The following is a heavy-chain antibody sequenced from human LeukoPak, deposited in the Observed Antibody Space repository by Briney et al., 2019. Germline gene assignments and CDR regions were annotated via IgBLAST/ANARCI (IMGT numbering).Heavy chain of an antibody. Sequence: SETLSLTCAVSGGSISSYHWSWIRQPPGKGLECIGYIYYSGSTNYNPSLKSRVTISVDTSKNQFSLKLSSVTAADTAVYYCARARNYYDSSDYYYEGDAFDIWGQGTMVTVSS. CDR3: ARARNYYDSSDYYYEGDAFDI. CDR1: GGSISSYH. V-gene: IGHV4-59*01. D-gene: IGHD3-22*01. CDR2: IYYSGST. J-gene: IGHJ3*02.